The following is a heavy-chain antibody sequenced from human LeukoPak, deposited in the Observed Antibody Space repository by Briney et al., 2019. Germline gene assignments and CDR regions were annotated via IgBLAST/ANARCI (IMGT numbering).Heavy chain of an antibody. CDR2: ISGSGGST. CDR1: GFTFGDYA. J-gene: IGHJ4*02. V-gene: IGHV3-23*01. CDR3: AKDSYVVVTAYYDY. D-gene: IGHD2-21*02. Sequence: GGSLRLSCTASGFTFGDYAMSWVRQAPGKGLEWVSAISGSGGSTYYADSVKGRFTISRDNSKNTLYLQMNSLRAEDTAVYYCAKDSYVVVTAYYDYWGQGTLVTVSS.